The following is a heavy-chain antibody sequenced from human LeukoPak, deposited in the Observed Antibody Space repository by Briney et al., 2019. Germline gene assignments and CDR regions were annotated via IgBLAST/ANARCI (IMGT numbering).Heavy chain of an antibody. V-gene: IGHV1-69*13. J-gene: IGHJ6*02. CDR3: AREHLPLGITGTTFWYYYGMDV. D-gene: IGHD1-20*01. CDR2: TIPIFGTA. CDR1: GGTFSSYA. Sequence: AVKVSCKASGGTFSSYAISWVRQAPGQGLEWMGGTIPIFGTANYAQKFQGRVTITADESTSTAYMELSSLRSEDTAVYYCAREHLPLGITGTTFWYYYGMDVWGQGTMVTVSS.